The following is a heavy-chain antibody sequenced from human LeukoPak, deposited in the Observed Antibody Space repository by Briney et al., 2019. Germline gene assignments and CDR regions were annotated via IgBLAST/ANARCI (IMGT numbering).Heavy chain of an antibody. V-gene: IGHV3-33*08. Sequence: GGSLRLSCAASGFTFSSYWMSWVRQAPGKGLEWVAVLWAHGRSEYYADSVKGRFTISRDTPTSTVHLQMNSLRAEDTAVYYCARDDDTSSHYSLFQYWGQGTRVTVSS. D-gene: IGHD3-22*01. CDR2: LWAHGRSE. J-gene: IGHJ4*02. CDR3: ARDDDTSSHYSLFQY. CDR1: GFTFSSYW.